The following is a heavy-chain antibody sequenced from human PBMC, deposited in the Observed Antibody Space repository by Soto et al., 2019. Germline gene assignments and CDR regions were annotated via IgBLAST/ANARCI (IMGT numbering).Heavy chain of an antibody. CDR1: GFTLSGSD. Sequence: EVQLVESGGGVVQPGESLKLSCAASGFTLSGSDVHWVRQASGKGLEWVGRIRSKTHSYATEYIASVKGRFTMSRDDSNNTAYLQINGLKTDDTAVYYCTRSGGSYSFGYWGQGTLVTVSS. D-gene: IGHD1-26*01. CDR2: IRSKTHSYAT. CDR3: TRSGGSYSFGY. J-gene: IGHJ4*02. V-gene: IGHV3-73*02.